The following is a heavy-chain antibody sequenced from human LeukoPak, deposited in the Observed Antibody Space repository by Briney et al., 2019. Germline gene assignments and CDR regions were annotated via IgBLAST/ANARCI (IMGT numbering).Heavy chain of an antibody. V-gene: IGHV3-11*04. J-gene: IGHJ4*02. CDR3: ARQKYQRGADVEYFDY. D-gene: IGHD5-24*01. CDR1: GFTFSDNY. Sequence: GGSVRLSCAASGFTFSDNYMNWVRQAPGKGLEWLSYINGNGGDIQYADSLKGRFTISRDNPKNSLYLQMNSLRAEDTAVYYCARQKYQRGADVEYFDYWGQGTLVTVSS. CDR2: INGNGGDI.